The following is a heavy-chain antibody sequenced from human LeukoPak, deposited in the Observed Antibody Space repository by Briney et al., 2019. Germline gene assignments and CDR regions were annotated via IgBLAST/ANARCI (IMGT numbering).Heavy chain of an antibody. V-gene: IGHV4-39*07. CDR1: GGSISSSSYY. CDR3: AGSYAYDAFDI. CDR2: IYYSGST. Sequence: PSETLSLTCTVSGGSISSSSYYWGWIRQPPGKGLEWIGSIYYSGSTYYNPSLKSRVTISVDTSKNQFSPKLSSVTAADTAVYYCAGSYAYDAFDIWGQGTMVTVSS. D-gene: IGHD4-17*01. J-gene: IGHJ3*02.